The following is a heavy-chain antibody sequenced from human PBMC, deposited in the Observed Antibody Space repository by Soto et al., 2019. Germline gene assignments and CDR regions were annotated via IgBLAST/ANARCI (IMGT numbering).Heavy chain of an antibody. Sequence: PSETLSLTCAVSGASLSSGSYYWTWLRQPPEKGLEWIGYISSGGSTYYNPSLTSRVDMSMDTSEKQFSLRLTSVTAADTALYFCARDMGSERWFFDSWGRGTLVTVSS. CDR2: ISSGGST. V-gene: IGHV4-31*11. J-gene: IGHJ4*02. CDR3: ARDMGSERWFFDS. CDR1: GASLSSGSYY. D-gene: IGHD2-15*01.